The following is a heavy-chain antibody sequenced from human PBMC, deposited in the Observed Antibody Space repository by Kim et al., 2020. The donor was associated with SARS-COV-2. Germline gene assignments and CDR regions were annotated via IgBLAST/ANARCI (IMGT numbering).Heavy chain of an antibody. CDR3: ARGEDSSGFDS. CDR2: ISSRSTTI. D-gene: IGHD5-18*01. Sequence: GGSLRLSCAASGFVFSDSYMSWVRQAPGKGLEWISYISSRSTTIYYADSVRGRFTISRDNGRNSLYLQMNSLRVEDSGLYYCARGEDSSGFDSWGQGALV. J-gene: IGHJ4*02. V-gene: IGHV3-11*04. CDR1: GFVFSDSY.